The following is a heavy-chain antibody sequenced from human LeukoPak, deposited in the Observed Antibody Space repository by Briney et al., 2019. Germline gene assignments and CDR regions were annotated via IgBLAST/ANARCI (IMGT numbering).Heavy chain of an antibody. CDR2: MNPNSGNT. Sequence: GASVKVSCKASGYTFTSYDINWVRQATGQGLEWMGWMNPNSGNTGCAQKFQGRVTMTRNTSISTAYMELSSLRSEDTAVYYCARAVTLRGIDYWGLGTLVTVSS. V-gene: IGHV1-8*01. CDR1: GYTFTSYD. D-gene: IGHD1-26*01. CDR3: ARAVTLRGIDY. J-gene: IGHJ4*02.